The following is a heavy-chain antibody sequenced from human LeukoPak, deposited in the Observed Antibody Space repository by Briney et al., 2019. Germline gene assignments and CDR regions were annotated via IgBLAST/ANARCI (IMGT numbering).Heavy chain of an antibody. Sequence: SETLSLTCTVSGGSISSGDYYWSWIRQPPGKGLEWIGYIYYSGSTHYNPSLKSRVTISVDTSKNQFSLKLSSVTAADTAVYYCARGDYYYGMDVWGQGTTVTVSS. CDR1: GGSISSGDYY. CDR3: ARGDYYYGMDV. V-gene: IGHV4-30-4*01. J-gene: IGHJ6*02. CDR2: IYYSGST.